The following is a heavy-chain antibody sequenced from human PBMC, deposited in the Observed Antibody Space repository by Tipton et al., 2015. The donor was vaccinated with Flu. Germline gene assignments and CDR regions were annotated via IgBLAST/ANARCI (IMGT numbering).Heavy chain of an antibody. Sequence: TLSLTCTVSGGSISSGSYYWSWIRQPAGKGLEWIGRIYTSGSTNYNPSLQSRVTISVDTSKNQFSLKLSSVTAADTALYYCARDHRWELHAFDIWGQGTMVTVSS. CDR2: IYTSGST. CDR3: ARDHRWELHAFDI. D-gene: IGHD1-26*01. CDR1: GGSISSGSYY. J-gene: IGHJ3*02. V-gene: IGHV4-61*02.